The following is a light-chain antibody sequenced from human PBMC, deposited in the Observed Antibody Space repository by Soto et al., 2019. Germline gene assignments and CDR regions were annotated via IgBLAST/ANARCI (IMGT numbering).Light chain of an antibody. V-gene: IGKV1-39*01. CDR2: AAS. Sequence: DIHMTQSPSSLSASLVDGVTITCRASQSISGYLNWYQQKPGKAPKLLIYAASSLQSGVPSRFSGSGSGTDFTLTISSLQPEDFATYYCQQSYSTPLTFGGGTRWIS. CDR1: QSISGY. CDR3: QQSYSTPLT. J-gene: IGKJ4*01.